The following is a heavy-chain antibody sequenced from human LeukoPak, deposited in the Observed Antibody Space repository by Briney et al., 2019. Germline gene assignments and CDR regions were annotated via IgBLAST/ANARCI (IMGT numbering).Heavy chain of an antibody. CDR1: GGSISSYY. D-gene: IGHD2-2*01. V-gene: IGHV4-59*01. CDR3: ARGGLVQGYCSSTSCYNWFDP. CDR2: IYYSGST. Sequence: SETLSLTCTVSGGSISSYYWSWIRQPPGKGLEWIGYIYYSGSTNYNPSLKSRVTISVDTSKNQFSLKLSSVTAADTAVYYCARGGLVQGYCSSTSCYNWFDPWGQGTLVTVSS. J-gene: IGHJ5*02.